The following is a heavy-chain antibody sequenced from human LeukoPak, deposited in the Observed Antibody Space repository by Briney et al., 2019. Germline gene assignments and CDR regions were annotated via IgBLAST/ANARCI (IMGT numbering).Heavy chain of an antibody. D-gene: IGHD6-13*01. J-gene: IGHJ6*02. CDR3: ARRAANYYGMDV. V-gene: IGHV4-4*07. CDR2: IYTSGRT. CDR1: GGSINSYY. Sequence: SETLSLTCTVPGGSINSYYWSWIRQPAGKGLEWIGHIYTSGRTNFNPSLKSRVSMSVDTSKNQFSLKLSSVTAADTAVYYCARRAANYYGMDVWGQGTTVTVSS.